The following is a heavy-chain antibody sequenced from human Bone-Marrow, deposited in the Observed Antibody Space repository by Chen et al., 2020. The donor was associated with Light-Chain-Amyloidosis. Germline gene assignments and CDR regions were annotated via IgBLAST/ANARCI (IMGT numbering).Heavy chain of an antibody. V-gene: IGHV4-34*01. CDR2: INHSGST. D-gene: IGHD3-10*01. CDR1: GGSFSGYY. CDR3: ARGDYYYGSGSYYNYYYYYGMDV. J-gene: IGHJ6*02. Sequence: QVQLQQWGAGLLKPSETLSLTCAVYGGSFSGYYWSWIRQPPGKGLEWIGEINHSGSTNYNPSLKSRVPISVDTSKNQFSLKLSSVTAADTAVYYCARGDYYYGSGSYYNYYYYYGMDVWGQGTTVTVSS.